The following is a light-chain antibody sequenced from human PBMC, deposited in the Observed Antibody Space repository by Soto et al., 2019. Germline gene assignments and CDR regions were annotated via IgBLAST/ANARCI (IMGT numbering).Light chain of an antibody. J-gene: IGKJ1*01. Sequence: DVVMTQSPPSLPVTLGQPASISCRSSQSVVYSDGNAYLNWFQQRPGQSPRRLIYTVSNRDSGVPDRFSGRGSGTDFTLKISSVEAEDLRIYSCMQATYLPPTFGQGTKVHI. CDR3: MQATYLPPT. CDR1: QSVVYSDGNAY. V-gene: IGKV2-30*01. CDR2: TVS.